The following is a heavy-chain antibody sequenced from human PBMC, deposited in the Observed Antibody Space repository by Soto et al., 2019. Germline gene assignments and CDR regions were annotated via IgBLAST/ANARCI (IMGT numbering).Heavy chain of an antibody. CDR1: GFSLSTSGVG. D-gene: IGHD3-22*01. Sequence: SGPTLVNPTQTLTLTCTFSGFSLSTSGVGVGWIRQPPGQALEWLALIYWNDDKRYSPSLKSRLTITKDTSKNQVVLTMTKMDHGDTATYFCAHVPYYHDRSGHDDAFDIWGPGTMVTV. CDR3: AHVPYYHDRSGHDDAFDI. J-gene: IGHJ3*02. V-gene: IGHV2-5*01. CDR2: IYWNDDK.